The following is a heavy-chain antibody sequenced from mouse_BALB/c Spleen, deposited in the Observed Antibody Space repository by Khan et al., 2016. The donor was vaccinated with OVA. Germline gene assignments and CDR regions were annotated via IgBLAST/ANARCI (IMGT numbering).Heavy chain of an antibody. D-gene: IGHD2-3*01. CDR3: ARSRYDGCGRNDIDA. Sequence: DLVKPGASVKLSCKASGYTFTSYWINWIKQRTGQGLEWIGRIATGSGSTSYTEMFKNKAIFTVDTFSSPAYIQFSSLSSEDSAVFFGARSRYDGCGRNDIDAWGQGTSGTGSA. V-gene: IGHV1S41*01. J-gene: IGHJ4*01. CDR2: IATGSGST. CDR1: GYTFTSYW.